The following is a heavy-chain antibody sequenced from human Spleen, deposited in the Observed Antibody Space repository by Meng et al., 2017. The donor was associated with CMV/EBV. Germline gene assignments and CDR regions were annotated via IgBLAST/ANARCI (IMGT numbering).Heavy chain of an antibody. J-gene: IGHJ5*02. CDR2: IVPVLGRP. V-gene: IGHV1-69*05. CDR3: TTFARLGGPGIDYNYDR. CDR1: GGTFTTYA. Sequence: AGGTFTTYAISWVRQAPGQGLEWMGGIVPVLGRPNYAQTLQGRVTITTSTNTAYMELRSLRSEDTAVYYCTTFARLGGPGIDYNYDRWGHGTLVTVSS. D-gene: IGHD5-24*01.